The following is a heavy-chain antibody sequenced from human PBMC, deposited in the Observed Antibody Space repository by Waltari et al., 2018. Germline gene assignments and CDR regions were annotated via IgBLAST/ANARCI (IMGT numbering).Heavy chain of an antibody. Sequence: EVPLVESGGGLVQPGGPLRLSCVSSGFTRSSFWMYWVRQTPGKGLEWVAGIKQDGSEKYYADSVKGRFTISRDNAKNSLYLQMNSLRAEDTAVYYCATSGWYCFDYWGQGTLVTVSS. V-gene: IGHV3-7*01. J-gene: IGHJ4*02. D-gene: IGHD6-19*01. CDR2: IKQDGSEK. CDR1: GFTRSSFW. CDR3: ATSGWYCFDY.